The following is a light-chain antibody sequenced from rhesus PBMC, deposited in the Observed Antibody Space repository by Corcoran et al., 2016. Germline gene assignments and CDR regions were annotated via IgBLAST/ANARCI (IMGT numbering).Light chain of an antibody. J-gene: IGKJ3*01. Sequence: DIQMTQSPSSLSASVGDTVTITCRASQGISSYLNWFQQKPGKAPKLLIYAASSLESGVPSRFSGSGSGTEFTLPISSLQPEDFAAYYCLQHNNYPFTFGPGTKLDIK. CDR1: QGISSY. CDR3: LQHNNYPFT. CDR2: AAS. V-gene: IGKV1-28*01.